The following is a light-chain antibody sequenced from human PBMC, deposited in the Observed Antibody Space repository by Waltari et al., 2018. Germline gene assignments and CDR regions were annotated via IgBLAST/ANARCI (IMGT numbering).Light chain of an antibody. CDR1: QSVTNNY. J-gene: IGKJ4*01. CDR2: GVS. Sequence: NVLTQSPGTLSLSPGERATLSCRASQSVTNNYLAWYQQQPGQAPRLLIYGVSSRATGITDRFSGSGSGTDFTLTIGRLEPEDSAVYFCHLYGSARTFGGGTRVEIK. V-gene: IGKV3-20*01. CDR3: HLYGSART.